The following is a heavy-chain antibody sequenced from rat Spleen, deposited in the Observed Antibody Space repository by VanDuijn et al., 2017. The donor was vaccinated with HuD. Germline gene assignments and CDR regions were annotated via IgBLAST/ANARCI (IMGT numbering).Heavy chain of an antibody. CDR3: TTDLTGSWYFDF. J-gene: IGHJ1*01. CDR2: ISTGGGST. Sequence: EVQLVESGGGLVQPGRSLKLSCAASGFTFSNYYMAWVRQAPTKGLEWVAYISTGGGSTYYRDSVKGRFPISRDNAKSTLYLQMDSLRSEDTATYYCTTDLTGSWYFDFWGPGTMVTVSS. V-gene: IGHV5-27*01. D-gene: IGHD5-1*01. CDR1: GFTFSNYY.